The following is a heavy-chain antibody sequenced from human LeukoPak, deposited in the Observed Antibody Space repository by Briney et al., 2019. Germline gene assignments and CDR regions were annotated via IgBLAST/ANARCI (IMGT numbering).Heavy chain of an antibody. CDR2: IGGSGYST. CDR1: GFTLSTYG. V-gene: IGHV3-23*01. D-gene: IGHD4-17*01. Sequence: GGSLRLSCAASGFTLSTYGMTWVRPAPGKGLEGVSAIGGSGYSTYYADSVKGRFTIPRDNSKNTLYLQMNSLRAEDTAVYYCAKARVATVTDYWGQGTLVTVSS. CDR3: AKARVATVTDY. J-gene: IGHJ4*02.